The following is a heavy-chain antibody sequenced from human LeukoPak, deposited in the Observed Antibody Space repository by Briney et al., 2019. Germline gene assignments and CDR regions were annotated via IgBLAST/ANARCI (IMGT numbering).Heavy chain of an antibody. V-gene: IGHV4-59*01. CDR2: IYYSGST. D-gene: IGHD5-24*01. J-gene: IGHJ4*02. Sequence: SEALSLTCTVSGGSISSYYWSWIRQPPGKGLEWIGYIYYSGSTNYNPSLKSRVTISVDTSKNQFSLKLSSVTAADTAVYYCAREEIYMYYFDYWGQGTLVTVSS. CDR3: AREEIYMYYFDY. CDR1: GGSISSYY.